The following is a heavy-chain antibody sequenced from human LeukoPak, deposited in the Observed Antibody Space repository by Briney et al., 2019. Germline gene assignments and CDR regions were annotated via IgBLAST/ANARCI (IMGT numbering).Heavy chain of an antibody. CDR3: AREYYDFWSGKPNDY. J-gene: IGHJ4*02. CDR2: ISSSSSYI. Sequence: GGSLRLSCAASGFTFSSYSMNWVRQAPGKGLEWVSSISSSSSYIYYADSVKGRFTISRDNAKNSLYLQMNSLRAEDTAVYYCAREYYDFWSGKPNDYWGQGTLVTVSS. CDR1: GFTFSSYS. V-gene: IGHV3-21*01. D-gene: IGHD3-3*01.